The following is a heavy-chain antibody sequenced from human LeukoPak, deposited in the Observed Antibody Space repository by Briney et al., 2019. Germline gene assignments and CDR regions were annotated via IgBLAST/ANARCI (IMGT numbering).Heavy chain of an antibody. D-gene: IGHD3-10*01. CDR1: GFTVSSNY. V-gene: IGHV3-66*01. CDR3: ARDPYYYGSGSYEVW. Sequence: PGGSLRLSCAASGFTVSSNYMSCVREAPGEGVEWVSDIYSGGSTYYADSVKGRFTISRDNSKNTLYLQMNSLRAEDTAVYYCARDPYYYGSGSYEVWWGQGTLVTVSS. CDR2: IYSGGST. J-gene: IGHJ4*02.